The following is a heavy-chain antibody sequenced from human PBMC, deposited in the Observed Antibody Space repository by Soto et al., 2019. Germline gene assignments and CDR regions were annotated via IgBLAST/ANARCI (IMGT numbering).Heavy chain of an antibody. CDR2: TWYDGTNK. J-gene: IGHJ3*02. Sequence: QVQLVESGGGVVLPGGSLRISCAASGFPFSVYGMHWVHQAPGKGLEWVAVTWYDGTNKYYAESVKGRFIISRDNSKNTLYLQMNSVRAEDTAVYHCARPQGDYGDYLRAFDIWGPGTTVTVSS. D-gene: IGHD4-17*01. CDR1: GFPFSVYG. CDR3: ARPQGDYGDYLRAFDI. V-gene: IGHV3-33*01.